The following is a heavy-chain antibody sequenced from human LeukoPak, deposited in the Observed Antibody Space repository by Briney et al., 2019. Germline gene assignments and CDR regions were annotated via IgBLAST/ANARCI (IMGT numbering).Heavy chain of an antibody. J-gene: IGHJ4*02. CDR2: IRSDGSST. D-gene: IGHD3-22*01. Sequence: GGSLRLSCAASGFAFSSQAMGWVRQAPGKGPVWVSRIRSDGSSTDYADSVKGRFAISRDNAKNTLYLQMNSLRAEDTAVYYCAREQGYYSVPGYWGQGTQVTVSS. V-gene: IGHV3-74*01. CDR3: AREQGYYSVPGY. CDR1: GFAFSSQA.